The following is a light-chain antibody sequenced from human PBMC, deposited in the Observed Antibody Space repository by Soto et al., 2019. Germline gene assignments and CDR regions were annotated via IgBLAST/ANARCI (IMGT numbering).Light chain of an antibody. J-gene: IGLJ1*01. CDR2: GNN. CDR1: RSNIGAGYD. Sequence: QSVLTQPPSVSGAPGQRVTISCTGSRSNIGAGYDVHWYQQLPGTAPKLVIYGNNNRPSGVPDRFSGSKSGTSASLAINGLQAEDEADYYCQSYGTSSRYVFGTGTKLTVL. V-gene: IGLV1-40*01. CDR3: QSYGTSSRYV.